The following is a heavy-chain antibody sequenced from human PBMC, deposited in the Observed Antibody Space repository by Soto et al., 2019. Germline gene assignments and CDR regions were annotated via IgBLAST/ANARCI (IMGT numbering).Heavy chain of an antibody. V-gene: IGHV1-3*01. J-gene: IGHJ4*02. CDR1: GYTFTSYA. CDR2: INAGNGNT. Sequence: GASVKVSCKASGYTFTSYAMHWVRQAPGQRLEWMGWINAGNGNTKCSQKFQGRVTITRDTSASTAYMELSSLRSEDTAVYYCARQSDIVLMVYASQDFDYWGQGTLVTVSS. D-gene: IGHD2-8*01. CDR3: ARQSDIVLMVYASQDFDY.